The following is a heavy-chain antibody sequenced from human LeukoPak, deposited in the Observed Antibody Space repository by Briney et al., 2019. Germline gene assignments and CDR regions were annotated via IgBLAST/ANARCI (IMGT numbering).Heavy chain of an antibody. D-gene: IGHD6-13*01. CDR1: GYTFASYY. J-gene: IGHJ1*01. CDR3: ARDPIAAAGTAEYFQH. V-gene: IGHV1-46*01. CDR2: INPSGGST. Sequence: ASVKVSCKASGYTFASYYMHWVRQAPGQGLEWMGIINPSGGSTSYAQKFQGRVTMTRDTSTSTVYMELSSLRSEDTAVYYCARDPIAAAGTAEYFQHWGQGTLVTVSS.